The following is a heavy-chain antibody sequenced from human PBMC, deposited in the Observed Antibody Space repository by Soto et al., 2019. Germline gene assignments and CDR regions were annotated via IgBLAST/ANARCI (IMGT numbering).Heavy chain of an antibody. Sequence: SETLSLTCTVSGGSIRNVYWSWIRQAPGKGLEWIGFIFHSGNAKYNPSLKSRVTISVDTSKNQFSLSLDSVTAADTAVYFCARANAPTLTLDSLDQEPVVTV. V-gene: IGHV4-59*12. J-gene: IGHJ5*01. D-gene: IGHD2-2*01. CDR3: ARANAPTLTLDS. CDR2: IFHSGNA. CDR1: GGSIRNVY.